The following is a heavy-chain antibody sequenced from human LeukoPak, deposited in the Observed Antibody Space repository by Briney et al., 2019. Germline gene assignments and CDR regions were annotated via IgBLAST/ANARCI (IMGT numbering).Heavy chain of an antibody. V-gene: IGHV2-5*02. CDR3: AHILNYYFDY. CDR1: GFSLSTGGMG. Sequence: SGPTLVNPTQTLTLTCTFSGFSLSTGGMGVGWIRQPPGKALEWLAFIFWDDNEHYSPSLKNRLTITKDTSKNQVVLTMTNMDPVDTATYYCAHILNYYFDYWGQGTLVTVSS. J-gene: IGHJ4*02. D-gene: IGHD1-1*01. CDR2: IFWDDNE.